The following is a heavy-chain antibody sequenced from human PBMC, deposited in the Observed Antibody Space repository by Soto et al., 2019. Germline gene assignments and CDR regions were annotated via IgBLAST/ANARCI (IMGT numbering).Heavy chain of an antibody. V-gene: IGHV3-23*01. Sequence: QPGGSLRLSCAASGFTFSSYAMSWVRQAPGKGLEWVSAISGSGGSTYYADSVKGRFTISRDNSKNTLYLQMNSLRAEDTAVYYCAKSYYDILTGSVPGDFDYWGQGTLVTVSS. D-gene: IGHD3-9*01. CDR2: ISGSGGST. J-gene: IGHJ4*02. CDR1: GFTFSSYA. CDR3: AKSYYDILTGSVPGDFDY.